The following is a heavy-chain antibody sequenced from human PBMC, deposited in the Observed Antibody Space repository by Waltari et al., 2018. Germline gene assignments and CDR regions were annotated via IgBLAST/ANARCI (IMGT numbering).Heavy chain of an antibody. CDR3: ASKQISTSGVLIDR. V-gene: IGHV3-23*03. CDR1: GVAVSASA. CDR2: IYAGGST. D-gene: IGHD3-3*01. Sequence: EAQLLESGGGLVQPGGSLRLSCVGAGVAVSASAMNWVRQAPGKGLEWVAVIYAGGSTYYADSIDGRFSISRDNSKKTVFLEMNGLRREDTAVYFCASKQISTSGVLIDRWGQGVLVTVSS. J-gene: IGHJ5*02.